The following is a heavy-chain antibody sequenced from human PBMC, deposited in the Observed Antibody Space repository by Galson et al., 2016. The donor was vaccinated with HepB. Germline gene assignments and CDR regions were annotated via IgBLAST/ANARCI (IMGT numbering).Heavy chain of an antibody. V-gene: IGHV1-69*06. CDR1: GDSFTNYA. CDR3: ARDLDYTSAWYELRKEGDNYGIDV. D-gene: IGHD6-19*01. J-gene: IGHJ6*02. CDR2: ITPLFGSA. Sequence: SVKVSCKASGDSFTNYAIIWVRQDPGQGLEWMGGITPLFGSANYAQKFRGRVTITADKSTSTVYMELNSLRYEDTAIYYCARDLDYTSAWYELRKEGDNYGIDVWGQGTTVTVSS.